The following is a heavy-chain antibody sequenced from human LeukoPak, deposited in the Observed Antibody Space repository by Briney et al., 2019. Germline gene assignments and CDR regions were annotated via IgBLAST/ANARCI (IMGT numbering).Heavy chain of an antibody. CDR1: GFTFSRYA. Sequence: GGSLRLSCAASGFTFSRYAMHWVRQAPGKGLEYVSAISSNGGSTYYADSVKGRFTISRDNSKNTLYLQMSSLRTEDTAVYYYVKDGSGSYYTYYFDYWGQGTLVTVSS. CDR3: VKDGSGSYYTYYFDY. CDR2: ISSNGGST. J-gene: IGHJ4*02. D-gene: IGHD3-10*01. V-gene: IGHV3-64D*06.